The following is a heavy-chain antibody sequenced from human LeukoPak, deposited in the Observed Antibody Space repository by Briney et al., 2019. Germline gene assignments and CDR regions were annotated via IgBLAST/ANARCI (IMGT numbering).Heavy chain of an antibody. CDR3: ARVRSRDGCFDY. J-gene: IGHJ4*02. Sequence: SQTLSLTCAISGDSVSSNSATWNWIRQSPSRGLEWLGRTYYRSQWYSHYAVSVKSRITINPDTSENQFSLQLSSVTPEDTAVYYCARVRSRDGCFDYWGQGTLVTVSP. V-gene: IGHV6-1*01. CDR1: GDSVSSNSAT. CDR2: TYYRSQWYS. D-gene: IGHD5-24*01.